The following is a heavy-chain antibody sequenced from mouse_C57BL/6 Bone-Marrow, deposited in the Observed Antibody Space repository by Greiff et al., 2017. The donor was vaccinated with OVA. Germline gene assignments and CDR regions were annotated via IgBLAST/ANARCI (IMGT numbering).Heavy chain of an antibody. CDR3: ARYNDGYYRPFDY. CDR1: GFTFTDYY. Sequence: EVMLVESGGGLVQPGGSLSLSCAASGFTFTDYYMSWVRQPPGKALEWLGFIRNKANGYTTEYSASVKGRFTISRDNSQSILYLQMNALRAEDSATYYCARYNDGYYRPFDYWGQGTTLTVSS. V-gene: IGHV7-3*01. J-gene: IGHJ2*01. D-gene: IGHD2-3*01. CDR2: IRNKANGYTT.